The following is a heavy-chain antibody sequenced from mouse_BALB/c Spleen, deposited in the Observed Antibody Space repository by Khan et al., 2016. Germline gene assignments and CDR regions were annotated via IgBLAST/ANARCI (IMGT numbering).Heavy chain of an antibody. V-gene: IGHV9-3*02. CDR1: EYTFTNYG. CDR2: INTNTGEP. D-gene: IGHD2-13*01. Sequence: QIQLVQSGPELKKPGETVKISCKASEYTFTNYGMSWVKQAPGKGLKWMGWINTNTGEPTYAEEFKGRFAFSLEASASTAYLQINNLKNEDSATYFCARTVDYPYYAMDYWGQGTSVTVSS. J-gene: IGHJ4*01. CDR3: ARTVDYPYYAMDY.